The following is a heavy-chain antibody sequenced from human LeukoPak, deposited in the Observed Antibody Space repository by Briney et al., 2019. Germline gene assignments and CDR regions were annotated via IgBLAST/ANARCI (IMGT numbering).Heavy chain of an antibody. D-gene: IGHD3-16*02. Sequence: ASVKVSCKASGYTFTGCDINWVRQATGQGLEWMGWMSPNSGNIGYAQKLQGRVTMTTDTSTSTAYMELRSLRSDDTAVYYCARDRVITFGGVIVNGAFDIWGQGTMVTVSS. V-gene: IGHV1-8*01. CDR1: GYTFTGCD. CDR2: MSPNSGNI. J-gene: IGHJ3*02. CDR3: ARDRVITFGGVIVNGAFDI.